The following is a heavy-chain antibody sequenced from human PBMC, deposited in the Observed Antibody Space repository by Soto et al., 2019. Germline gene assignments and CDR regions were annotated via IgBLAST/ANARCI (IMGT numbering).Heavy chain of an antibody. Sequence: GGSLRLSCAASGFTFSSYAMSWVRQAPGKGLEWVSAISGSGGSTYYADSVKGRFTISRDNSKNTLYLQMNSLRAEDTAVYYCAKVGYSYGRPIEIDYWGQGTLVTAPQ. CDR2: ISGSGGST. CDR1: GFTFSSYA. J-gene: IGHJ4*02. CDR3: AKVGYSYGRPIEIDY. V-gene: IGHV3-23*01. D-gene: IGHD5-18*01.